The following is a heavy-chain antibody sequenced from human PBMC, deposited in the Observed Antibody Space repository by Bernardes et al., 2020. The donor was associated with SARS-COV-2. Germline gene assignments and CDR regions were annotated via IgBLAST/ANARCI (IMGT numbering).Heavy chain of an antibody. Sequence: GSVRLSCPPSRFNVSRCCMSWVRQPAGKGLAWVADTMEDGSEKYYVDPMKGRFTISRDNAKNSLYLQMNSLRAEDTAVYHRARGGRSPNYWGQGTLVTVPS. CDR3: ARGGRSPNY. D-gene: IGHD1-26*01. CDR2: TMEDGSEK. V-gene: IGHV3-7*01. J-gene: IGHJ4*02. CDR1: RFNVSRCC.